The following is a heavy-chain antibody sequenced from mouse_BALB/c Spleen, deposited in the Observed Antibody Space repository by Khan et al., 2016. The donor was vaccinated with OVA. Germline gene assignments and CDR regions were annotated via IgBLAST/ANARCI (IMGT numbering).Heavy chain of an antibody. CDR2: ISSGSTYT. CDR3: TRDGNYAHWYFDV. Sequence: EVELVESGGGLVRPGGSLKLSCAASEFSFTSYTMSWVRQTPEKRLEWVATISSGSTYTYYPDSVKGRFTISRDNAKNTLYLQMSSLKSEDTAMYYWTRDGNYAHWYFDVWGAGTTVTVSS. J-gene: IGHJ1*01. CDR1: EFSFTSYT. V-gene: IGHV5-6-4*01. D-gene: IGHD2-1*01.